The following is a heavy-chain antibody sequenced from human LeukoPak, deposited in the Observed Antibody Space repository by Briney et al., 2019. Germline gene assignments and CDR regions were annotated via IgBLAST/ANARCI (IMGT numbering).Heavy chain of an antibody. Sequence: GGSLRLSCAASGFTFSSYSMNWVRQAPGKGLEWVSSISSSSSYIYYADSVKGRFTISRDDAKNSLYLQMNSLRAEDTAIYYCAKVPRHHDNWFDPWGQGTLVTVSS. D-gene: IGHD3-9*01. V-gene: IGHV3-21*01. J-gene: IGHJ5*02. CDR3: AKVPRHHDNWFDP. CDR1: GFTFSSYS. CDR2: ISSSSSYI.